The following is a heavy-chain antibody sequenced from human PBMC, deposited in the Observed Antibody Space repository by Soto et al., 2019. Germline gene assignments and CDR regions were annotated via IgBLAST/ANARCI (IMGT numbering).Heavy chain of an antibody. V-gene: IGHV3-13*01. Sequence: ASVKVSCKASGFTFSSYDMHWVRQATGKGLEWVSAIGTAGDTYYPGSVKGRFTISRENAKNSLYLQMNSLRAGDTAVYYCARATYSSGWYYFDYWGQGTLVTVSS. D-gene: IGHD6-19*01. J-gene: IGHJ4*02. CDR3: ARATYSSGWYYFDY. CDR1: GFTFSSYD. CDR2: IGTAGDT.